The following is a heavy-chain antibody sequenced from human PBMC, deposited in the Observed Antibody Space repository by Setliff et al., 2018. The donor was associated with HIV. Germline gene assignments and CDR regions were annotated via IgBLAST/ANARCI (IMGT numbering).Heavy chain of an antibody. CDR2: IFYTGST. CDR1: GGSISSSSYY. D-gene: IGHD3-3*01. J-gene: IGHJ4*02. V-gene: IGHV4-39*07. Sequence: SETLSLTCNVSGGSISSSSYYWGWIRQPPGKGLEWIGTIFYTGSTYHNSSLKSRVTISVDTSKNQFSLKLSSMTAADTAVYYCARGPNFWSGYSPFDSWGQGTLVTSPQ. CDR3: ARGPNFWSGYSPFDS.